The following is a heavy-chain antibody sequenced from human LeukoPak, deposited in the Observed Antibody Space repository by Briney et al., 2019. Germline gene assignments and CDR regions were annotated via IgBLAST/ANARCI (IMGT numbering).Heavy chain of an antibody. CDR2: ISSSSSYM. CDR1: GFTFSSYS. CDR3: ARDAYYYYGMDV. V-gene: IGHV3-21*01. J-gene: IGHJ6*02. Sequence: GGSLRLSCAASGFTFSSYSMNWVRQAPGKGLEWVSSISSSSSYMYYADSVKGRFTISRDNAKNSLYLQMNSLRAEDTAVYYCARDAYYYYGMDVWGQGTTVTVSS.